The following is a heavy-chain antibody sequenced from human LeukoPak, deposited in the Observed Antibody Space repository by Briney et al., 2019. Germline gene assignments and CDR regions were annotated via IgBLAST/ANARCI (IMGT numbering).Heavy chain of an antibody. D-gene: IGHD3-22*01. CDR3: AKDLDPIYYYDSSGYLLDY. J-gene: IGHJ4*02. Sequence: PGGSLRLSCAASGFTFSSYAMSWVCQAPGKGREWVSAISGSGGSTYYADSVKGRFTISRDNSKNTLYLQMNSLRAEDTAVYYCAKDLDPIYYYDSSGYLLDYWGQGTLVTVSS. CDR1: GFTFSSYA. V-gene: IGHV3-23*01. CDR2: ISGSGGST.